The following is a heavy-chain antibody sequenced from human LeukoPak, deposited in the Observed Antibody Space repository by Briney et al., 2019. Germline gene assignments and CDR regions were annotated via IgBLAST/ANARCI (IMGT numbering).Heavy chain of an antibody. CDR1: GFTFSSYS. Sequence: GGSLRLSCAASGFTFSSYSMNWVRQAPGKGLEWVSYISSSSSTIYYADSVKGRFTISRDNAKNSLYLQMNSLRAEDTAVYYCARDYYDSSGYPPTYYYYMDVWGKGTTVTVSS. V-gene: IGHV3-48*01. J-gene: IGHJ6*03. D-gene: IGHD3-22*01. CDR3: ARDYYDSSGYPPTYYYYMDV. CDR2: ISSSSSTI.